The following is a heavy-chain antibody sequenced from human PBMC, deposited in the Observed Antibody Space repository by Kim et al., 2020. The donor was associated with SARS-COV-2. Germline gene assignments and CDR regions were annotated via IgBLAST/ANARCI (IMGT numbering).Heavy chain of an antibody. CDR3: ARDWNYNGLDV. D-gene: IGHD1-1*01. CDR2: IIPISGKA. V-gene: IGHV1-69*13. Sequence: SVKVSCKASGGTFNSYAITWVRQAPGQGLEWMGGIIPISGKANYAQKFQGRVTIIADESTNTAYMELRSLRSEDTAVYYCARDWNYNGLDVWGQGTTVTVSS. CDR1: GGTFNSYA. J-gene: IGHJ6*02.